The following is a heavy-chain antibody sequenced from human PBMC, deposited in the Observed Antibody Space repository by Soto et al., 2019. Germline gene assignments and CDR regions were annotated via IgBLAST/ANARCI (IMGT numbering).Heavy chain of an antibody. CDR3: ASLAVAGNYYHHYRLAV. V-gene: IGHV4-34*01. J-gene: IGHJ6*02. CDR2: INHSGST. CDR1: GGSFSGYY. D-gene: IGHD6-19*01. Sequence: SETLSLTCAVYGGSFSGYYWSWIRQPPGKGLEWIGEINHSGSTNYNPSLKSRVTISVDTSKNQFSLKLSSVTAADTAVYYCASLAVAGNYYHHYRLAVPAQGTTVPVAS.